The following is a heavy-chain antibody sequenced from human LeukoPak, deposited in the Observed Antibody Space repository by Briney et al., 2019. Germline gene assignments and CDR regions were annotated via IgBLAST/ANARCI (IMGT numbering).Heavy chain of an antibody. Sequence: SETLSLTCTVSGGSISSGSYYWSWIRQPAGKGLGWIGRIYTSGSTNYNPSLKSRVTISVDTSKNQFSLKLSSVTAADTAVYYCASYKGKDAFDFWGQGTMVTVSS. J-gene: IGHJ3*01. CDR1: GGSISSGSYY. V-gene: IGHV4-61*02. D-gene: IGHD3-10*01. CDR2: IYTSGST. CDR3: ASYKGKDAFDF.